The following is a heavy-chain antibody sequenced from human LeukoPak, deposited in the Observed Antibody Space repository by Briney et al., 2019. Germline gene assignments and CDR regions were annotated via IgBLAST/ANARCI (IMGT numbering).Heavy chain of an antibody. Sequence: GGSLRLSCAASGFTVSSNYMSWVRQAPGKGLEWVSVIYSGGSTYYADSVKGRFTISRDNAKNSLYLQMNSLRAEDTAVYYCTREDHSNYNYWGQGTLVTVSS. J-gene: IGHJ4*02. V-gene: IGHV3-53*01. CDR3: TREDHSNYNY. CDR2: IYSGGST. D-gene: IGHD4-11*01. CDR1: GFTVSSNY.